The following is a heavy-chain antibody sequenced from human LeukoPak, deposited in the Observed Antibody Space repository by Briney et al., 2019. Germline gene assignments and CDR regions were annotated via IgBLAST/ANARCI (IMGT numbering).Heavy chain of an antibody. CDR2: INPNSGGT. D-gene: IGHD3-22*01. Sequence: ASVKVSCKASGYTFTGYYMRWVRQAPGQGLEWMGWINPNSGGTNYAQKFQGRVTMTRDTSISTAYMELSRLRSDDTAVYYCARDAAYYYDSSGYYPFDYWGQGTLVTVSS. V-gene: IGHV1-2*02. CDR3: ARDAAYYYDSSGYYPFDY. CDR1: GYTFTGYY. J-gene: IGHJ4*02.